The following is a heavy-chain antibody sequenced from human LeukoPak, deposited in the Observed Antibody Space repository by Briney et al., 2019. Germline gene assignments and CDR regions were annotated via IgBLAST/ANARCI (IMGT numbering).Heavy chain of an antibody. Sequence: SETLSLTCAVSGGSISSSNWWSWVRQPPGKGLEWIGEIYHSGSTNYNPSLKSRVTISVDKSKNQFSLKLSSVTAADTAVYYCARRYIRWYSRPDYYMDVWGKGTTVTVSS. D-gene: IGHD4-23*01. CDR2: IYHSGST. CDR3: ARRYIRWYSRPDYYMDV. J-gene: IGHJ6*03. CDR1: GGSISSSNW. V-gene: IGHV4-4*02.